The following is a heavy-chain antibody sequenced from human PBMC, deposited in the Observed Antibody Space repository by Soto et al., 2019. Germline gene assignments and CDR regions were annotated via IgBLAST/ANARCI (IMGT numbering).Heavy chain of an antibody. CDR2: IWYDGSNK. CDR1: GFTFSSYG. J-gene: IGHJ6*03. Sequence: GGSLRLSCAASGFTFSSYGMHWVRQAPGKGLEWVAVIWYDGSNKYYADSVKGRFTISRDNSKNTLYLQMNSLRAEDTAVYYCARDRDYGDYLRYYYYYYMDVWAKGPRSPSP. D-gene: IGHD4-17*01. V-gene: IGHV3-33*01. CDR3: ARDRDYGDYLRYYYYYYMDV.